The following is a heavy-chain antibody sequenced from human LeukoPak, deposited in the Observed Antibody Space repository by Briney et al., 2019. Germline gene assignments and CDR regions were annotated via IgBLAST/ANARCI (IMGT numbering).Heavy chain of an antibody. CDR1: GGSFSGYY. J-gene: IGHJ4*02. D-gene: IGHD2-15*01. Sequence: PSEALSLTCAVYGGSFSGYYWSWIRQPPGKGLEWIGEINHSGSTNYNPSLKSRVTISVDTSKNQFSLKLSSVTAADTAVYYCARCKVVAAAYFDYWGQGTLVTVSS. V-gene: IGHV4-34*01. CDR2: INHSGST. CDR3: ARCKVVAAAYFDY.